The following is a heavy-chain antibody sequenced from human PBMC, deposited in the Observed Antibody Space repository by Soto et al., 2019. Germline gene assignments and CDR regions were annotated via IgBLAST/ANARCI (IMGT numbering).Heavy chain of an antibody. CDR3: EKARGSISDYGMDV. Sequence: QVQLVESGGGVVQPGRSLRLSCAASGFTFSSYGLHWFRQAPGKGLEWVAVISYDGSKKYYADSVKGRFTISRDNSKNTLYLQMNSLRAEDRAVYYCEKARGSISDYGMDVWGQGTTVTVSS. V-gene: IGHV3-30*18. CDR1: GFTFSSYG. CDR2: ISYDGSKK. J-gene: IGHJ6*02. D-gene: IGHD1-26*01.